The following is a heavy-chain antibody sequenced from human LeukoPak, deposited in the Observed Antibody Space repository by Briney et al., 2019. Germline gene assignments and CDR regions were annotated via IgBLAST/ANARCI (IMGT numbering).Heavy chain of an antibody. V-gene: IGHV4-59*08. CDR3: ARRIAVAGTNYYGMDV. D-gene: IGHD6-19*01. Sequence: PSETLSPICTVAGGSISSYYWSWIRQPPGKGLEWIGYIYYSGSTNYNPSLKSRVTISVDTSKNQFSLKLSSVTAADTAVYYCARRIAVAGTNYYGMDVWGQGTTVTVSS. CDR1: GGSISSYY. J-gene: IGHJ6*02. CDR2: IYYSGST.